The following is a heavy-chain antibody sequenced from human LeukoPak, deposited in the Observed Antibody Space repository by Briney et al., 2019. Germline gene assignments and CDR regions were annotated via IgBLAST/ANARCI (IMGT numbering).Heavy chain of an antibody. D-gene: IGHD3-10*01. J-gene: IGHJ4*02. V-gene: IGHV3-48*03. CDR3: ARAGHYYFDY. Sequence: PGGSLRLSCAASGFTFSSCEMNWVRQAPGKGLEWISFLSSSSGHTNSADSVKGRFTISRDNAKNSLYLQMNSLRPEDTAVYYSARAGHYYFDYWGQGTLVTVSS. CDR2: LSSSSGHT. CDR1: GFTFSSCE.